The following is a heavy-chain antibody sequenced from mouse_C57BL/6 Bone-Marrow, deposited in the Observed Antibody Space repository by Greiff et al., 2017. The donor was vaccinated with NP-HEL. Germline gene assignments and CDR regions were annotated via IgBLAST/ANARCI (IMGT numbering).Heavy chain of an antibody. V-gene: IGHV5-12*01. CDR2: ISNGGGST. Sequence: DVKLVESGGGLVQPGGSLKLSCAASGFTFSDYYMYWVRQTPEKRLEWVAYISNGGGSTYYPDTVKGRFTISRDNAKNTLYLQMSRLKSEDTAMYYCARHRNYGLWWYFDVWGTGTTVTVSS. D-gene: IGHD1-1*02. J-gene: IGHJ1*03. CDR1: GFTFSDYY. CDR3: ARHRNYGLWWYFDV.